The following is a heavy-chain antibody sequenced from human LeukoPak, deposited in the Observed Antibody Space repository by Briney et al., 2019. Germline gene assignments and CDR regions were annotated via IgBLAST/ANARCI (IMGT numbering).Heavy chain of an antibody. J-gene: IGHJ6*03. CDR2: INPNSGGT. CDR3: ARGHGSYYYYMDV. Sequence: ASVKVSCKASGYTFTGYYINWVRQAPGQGLEWMGWINPNSGGTDYAQKFQGRVTMTRDTSTSTAYMELSRLRSDDTAVYHCARGHGSYYYYMDVWGKGTTVTVSS. V-gene: IGHV1-2*02. CDR1: GYTFTGYY. D-gene: IGHD3-10*01.